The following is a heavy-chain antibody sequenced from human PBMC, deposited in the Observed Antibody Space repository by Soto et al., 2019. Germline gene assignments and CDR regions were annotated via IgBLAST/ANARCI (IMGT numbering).Heavy chain of an antibody. V-gene: IGHV5-51*01. CDR1: GYSFTSYW. CDR3: ARGSYYYDSSEYYYGMDV. Sequence: PVESLTISCKVSGYSFTSYWIVWVLQMPGKGLEWMGIIYPGDSDTRYSPSFQGQVTISADKSISTAYLQWSSLKASDTAMYYCARGSYYYDSSEYYYGMDVWGQGTTVTVSS. D-gene: IGHD3-22*01. J-gene: IGHJ6*01. CDR2: IYPGDSDT.